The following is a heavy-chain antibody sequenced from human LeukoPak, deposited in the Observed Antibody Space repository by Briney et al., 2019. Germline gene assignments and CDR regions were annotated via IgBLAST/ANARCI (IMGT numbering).Heavy chain of an antibody. V-gene: IGHV3-23*01. Sequence: GGSLRLSCAASGFTFSSYAMSWVRQAPGKGREWVSAISGSGGSTYYADSVKGRFTISRDNSKNTLYLQMNSLRAQDTAVYYCTIDTRTLAMVLGVAFDYWGQGTLVTVSS. D-gene: IGHD3-10*01. CDR1: GFTFSSYA. CDR2: ISGSGGST. CDR3: TIDTRTLAMVLGVAFDY. J-gene: IGHJ4*02.